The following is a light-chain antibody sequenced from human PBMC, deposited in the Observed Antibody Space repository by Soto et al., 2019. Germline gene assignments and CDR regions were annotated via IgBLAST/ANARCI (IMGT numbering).Light chain of an antibody. CDR2: TAS. CDR1: QSISSY. V-gene: IGKV1-39*01. Sequence: DIQMTQSPSTLSASVGDRVTITCRASQSISSYLEWYQQKPGTAPKLLIYTASSLKSGVPSRFSGSGSGTEFTLTISSLQPDDFATYYCQQSNSTPLTFGGGTKVDIK. CDR3: QQSNSTPLT. J-gene: IGKJ4*01.